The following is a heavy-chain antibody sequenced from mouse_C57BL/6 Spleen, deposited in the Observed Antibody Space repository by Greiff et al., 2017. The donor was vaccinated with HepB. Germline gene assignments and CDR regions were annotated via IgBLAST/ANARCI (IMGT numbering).Heavy chain of an antibody. CDR1: GFSFTSYG. CDR3: ARHSNWDDAMDY. Sequence: VKLMESGPGLVAPSQRLSITCTVSGFSFTSYGVHWVRQPPGKGLEWLVVIWSDGSTTYNSALKSRLSISKDNSKSQVFLKMNSLQTDDTAMYYCARHSNWDDAMDYWGQGTSVTVSS. D-gene: IGHD4-1*01. CDR2: IWSDGST. V-gene: IGHV2-6-1*01. J-gene: IGHJ4*01.